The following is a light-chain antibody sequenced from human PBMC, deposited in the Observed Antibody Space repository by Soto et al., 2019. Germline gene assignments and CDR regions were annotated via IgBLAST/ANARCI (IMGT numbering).Light chain of an antibody. Sequence: LAWYQHKPGQAPRLLMSGASSRASGVPVRFSGSGSGTDFTLTISRLEPEDFALYYCQQYGGSPITFGLGTRLEIK. V-gene: IGKV3-20*01. J-gene: IGKJ5*01. CDR2: GAS. CDR3: QQYGGSPIT.